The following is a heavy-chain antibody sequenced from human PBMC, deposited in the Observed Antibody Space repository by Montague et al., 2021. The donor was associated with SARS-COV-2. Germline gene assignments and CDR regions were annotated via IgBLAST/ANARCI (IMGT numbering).Heavy chain of an antibody. CDR1: GASLSSDSLS. D-gene: IGHD1-1*01. CDR3: ARKLDSSCDV. CDR2: TYYRSKWYN. V-gene: IGHV6-1*01. Sequence: VSPGASLSSDSLSWHWISQSPSRGLEWLASTYYRSKWYNDSAPSVSGRATVKPDTSRNQFSLHLDSVTPEDTALYFCARKLDSSCDVWGKGTMVIV. J-gene: IGHJ3*01.